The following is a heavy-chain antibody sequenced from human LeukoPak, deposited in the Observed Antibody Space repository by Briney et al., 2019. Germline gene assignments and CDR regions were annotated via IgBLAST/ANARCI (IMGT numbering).Heavy chain of an antibody. CDR3: ANSGWYDYYYGMDV. CDR2: ISAYNGNT. Sequence: ASVKVSCKASGYTFTSYGISWVRQAPGQGLEWMGWISAYNGNTNYAQKLQGRVTMTTDTSTSTAYMELRSLRSDDTAVYYCANSGWYDYYYGMDVWGQGTTVTVSS. V-gene: IGHV1-18*01. D-gene: IGHD6-19*01. J-gene: IGHJ6*02. CDR1: GYTFTSYG.